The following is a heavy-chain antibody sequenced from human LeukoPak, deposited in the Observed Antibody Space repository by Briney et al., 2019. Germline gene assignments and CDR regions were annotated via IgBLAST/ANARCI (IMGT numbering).Heavy chain of an antibody. V-gene: IGHV3-21*06. J-gene: IGHJ4*02. Sequence: GSLRLSCIASGFTFSLYTMNWVRQAPGKGLEWVSTLTPGGDNDIHYADSVKGRFTISRDNSKNSLYLQMNSLRADDTAVYYCVRDAFGAHFDYWGQGTLVTVSS. CDR1: GFTFSLYT. CDR3: VRDAFGAHFDY. D-gene: IGHD3-16*01. CDR2: LTPGGDNDI.